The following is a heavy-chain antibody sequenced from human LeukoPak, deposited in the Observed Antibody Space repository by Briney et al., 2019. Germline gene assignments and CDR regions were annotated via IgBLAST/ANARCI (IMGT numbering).Heavy chain of an antibody. CDR1: GYTFTGYY. CDR3: ARETIWFGELGGNNWFVP. CDR2: INPNSGGT. D-gene: IGHD3-10*01. V-gene: IGHV1-2*02. J-gene: IGHJ5*02. Sequence: ASVKVSCKASGYTFTGYYMHWVRQAPGQGLEWMGWINPNSGGTNYAQKFQGRVTMTRDTSISTAYMELSRLRSDDTAVYYCARETIWFGELGGNNWFVPWGQGTLVTVSS.